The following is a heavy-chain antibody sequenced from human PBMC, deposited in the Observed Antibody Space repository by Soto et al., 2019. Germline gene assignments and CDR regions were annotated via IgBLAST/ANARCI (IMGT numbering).Heavy chain of an antibody. CDR2: IYPRDSDT. Sequence: PGESLKISCKGSGYSFTSNWIGWVRQTPGKGLEWMGIIYPRDSDTRYSPSFQGQVTVSVDRSITTAYLQWTSLKASDTAMYYCARLQGYYDTSGYSVADYWGQGTLVTVSS. D-gene: IGHD3-22*01. CDR3: ARLQGYYDTSGYSVADY. J-gene: IGHJ4*02. CDR1: GYSFTSNW. V-gene: IGHV5-51*01.